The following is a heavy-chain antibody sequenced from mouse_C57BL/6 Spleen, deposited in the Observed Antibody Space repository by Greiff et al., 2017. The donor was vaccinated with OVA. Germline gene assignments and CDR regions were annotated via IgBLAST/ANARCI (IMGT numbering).Heavy chain of an antibody. J-gene: IGHJ4*01. CDR1: GYAFSSSW. Sequence: QVQLQQSGPELVKPGASVKISCKASGYAFSSSWMNWVKQRPGKGLEWIGRIYPGDGDTNYNGKFKGKATLTADKSSSTAYMQLSSLTSEDSAVYFCARGDSFYYYAMDYWGQGTSVTVSS. V-gene: IGHV1-82*01. CDR3: ARGDSFYYYAMDY. CDR2: IYPGDGDT.